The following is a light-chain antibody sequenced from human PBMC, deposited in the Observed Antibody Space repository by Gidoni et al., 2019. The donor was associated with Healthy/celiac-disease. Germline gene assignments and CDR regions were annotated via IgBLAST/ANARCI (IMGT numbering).Light chain of an antibody. Sequence: EIVLTQSPGTLSLSPAERATLSCRASQRVSRSYLAWYQQKPGQAPRLLIYGSSSRATGIPDRFSGSGSGTDFTLTISRLEPEDFAVYYCQQYGSSPWTFXXXTKVEIK. CDR3: QQYGSSPWT. CDR1: QRVSRSY. CDR2: GSS. V-gene: IGKV3-20*01. J-gene: IGKJ1*01.